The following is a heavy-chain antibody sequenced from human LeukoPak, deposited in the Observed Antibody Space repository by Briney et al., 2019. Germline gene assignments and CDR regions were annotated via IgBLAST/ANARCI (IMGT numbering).Heavy chain of an antibody. J-gene: IGHJ6*03. CDR3: ARRWNYGRNYYIDV. CDR2: INDSGTI. V-gene: IGHV4-34*01. Sequence: SETLSLTCAVHGGSFGDYYWRWIRQSPGLGLEWIGEINDSGTINYKPSLMSRVTISLDKSKNQFSLKLSSATAADTAVYYCARRWNYGRNYYIDVWAKGPRSASP. CDR1: GGSFGDYY. D-gene: IGHD1-7*01.